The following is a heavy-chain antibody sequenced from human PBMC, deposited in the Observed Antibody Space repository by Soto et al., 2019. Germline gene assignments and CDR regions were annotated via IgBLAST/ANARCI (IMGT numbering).Heavy chain of an antibody. Sequence: QVQLVQSGAEVKKPGASVKVSCKASGYTFTSYGISWVRQAPGQGLEWIGWISAYNGNTNYAQKLQGRVTMTTDTSTSTAYMELRSLRSDDTAVYYCARDFQVLLWFGELPHFDYWGQGTLVTVSS. CDR3: ARDFQVLLWFGELPHFDY. D-gene: IGHD3-10*01. CDR2: ISAYNGNT. J-gene: IGHJ4*02. V-gene: IGHV1-18*04. CDR1: GYTFTSYG.